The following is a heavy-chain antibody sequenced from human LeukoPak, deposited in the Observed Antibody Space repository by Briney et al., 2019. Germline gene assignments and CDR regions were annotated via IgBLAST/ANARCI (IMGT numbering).Heavy chain of an antibody. CDR1: GFTFSSYS. CDR2: ISSSSGYIYYADL. CDR3: AKDPPDTAMAPTDY. J-gene: IGHJ4*02. Sequence: GGSLRLSCAASGFTFSSYSMNWVRQAPGKGLEWVSSISSSSGYIYYADLYYADSVKGRFTISRDIAKNSLYLQMNSLRAEDTAVYYCAKDPPDTAMAPTDYWGQGTLVTVSS. D-gene: IGHD5-18*01. V-gene: IGHV3-21*01.